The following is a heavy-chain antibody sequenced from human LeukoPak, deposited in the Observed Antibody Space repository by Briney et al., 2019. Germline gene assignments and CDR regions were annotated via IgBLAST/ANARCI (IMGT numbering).Heavy chain of an antibody. D-gene: IGHD2-2*01. CDR1: GGSFSGYY. Sequence: PSETLSLTCAVYGGSFSGYYWSWIRQPPGKGLEWIGYIYYSGSTNYNPSLKSRVTISVDTSKNQFSLKLSSVTAADTAVYYCARHDCSSTSCYGGYYYGMDVWGQGTTVTVSS. J-gene: IGHJ6*02. CDR2: IYYSGST. V-gene: IGHV4-59*01. CDR3: ARHDCSSTSCYGGYYYGMDV.